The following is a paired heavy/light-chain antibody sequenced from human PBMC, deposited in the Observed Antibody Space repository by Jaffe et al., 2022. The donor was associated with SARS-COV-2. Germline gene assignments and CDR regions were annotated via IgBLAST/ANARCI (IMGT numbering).Heavy chain of an antibody. CDR2: ISGSGGST. CDR1: GFTFSTYA. Sequence: EVQLVESGGGLVQPGGSLRLSCVASGFTFSTYAMSWVRQGPGKGLEWVSGISGSGGSTNYADSVKGRFTISRDNSKSTLYLQMNSLRVEDTAVYYCAKEAYSYSYFHGMDVWGQGTTVTVSS. D-gene: IGHD5-18*01. J-gene: IGHJ6*02. V-gene: IGHV3-23*04. CDR3: AKEAYSYSYFHGMDV.
Light chain of an antibody. CDR2: WAS. J-gene: IGKJ2*01. CDR1: QSVLYSSNNKNY. CDR3: QQYYSTPYA. V-gene: IGKV4-1*01. Sequence: DIVMTQSPDSLAVSLGERATINCKSSQSVLYSSNNKNYLAWYQQKPGQPPKLLIYWASTRESGVPDRFSGSGSGTDFTLTISSLQAEDVAVYYCQQYYSTPYAFGQGTKLEIK.